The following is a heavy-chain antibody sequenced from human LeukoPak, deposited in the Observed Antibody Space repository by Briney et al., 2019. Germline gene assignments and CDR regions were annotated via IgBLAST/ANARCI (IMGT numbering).Heavy chain of an antibody. D-gene: IGHD2-2*01. CDR3: ARFGSDIVVVPAATRELDY. CDR1: GFNFSNYA. CDR2: ISSSSSTI. Sequence: GGSLRLSCAASGFNFSNYAMTWVRQAPGKGLEWVSYISSSSSTIYYADSVKGRFTISRDNAKNSLYLQMNSLRAEDTAVYYCARFGSDIVVVPAATRELDYWGQGTLVTVSS. J-gene: IGHJ4*02. V-gene: IGHV3-48*01.